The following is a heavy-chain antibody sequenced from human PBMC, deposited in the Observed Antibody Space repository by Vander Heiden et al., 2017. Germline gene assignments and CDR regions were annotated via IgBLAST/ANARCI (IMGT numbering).Heavy chain of an antibody. CDR3: ARTTVTDYYYYGMDV. CDR1: GFTFSSYA. J-gene: IGHJ6*02. D-gene: IGHD4-17*01. Sequence: EVQLVESGGGLVQPGGSLRLSCAASGFTFSSYAMHWVRQAPGKGLEYVSAISSNGGSTYYANSVKGRFTISRDNSKNTLYLQMGSLRAEDMAVYYCARTTVTDYYYYGMDVWGQGTTVTVSS. V-gene: IGHV3-64*01. CDR2: ISSNGGST.